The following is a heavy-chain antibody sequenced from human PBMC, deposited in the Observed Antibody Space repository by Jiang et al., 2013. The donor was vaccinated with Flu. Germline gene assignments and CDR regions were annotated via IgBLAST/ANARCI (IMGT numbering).Heavy chain of an antibody. V-gene: IGHV1-18*01. Sequence: LEWMGWISAYNGNTNYAQKLQGRVTMTTDTSTSTAYMELRSLRSDDTAVYYCARKNYYYDSSGYYARSFYFDYWGQGTLVTVSS. D-gene: IGHD3-22*01. CDR3: ARKNYYYDSSGYYARSFYFDY. J-gene: IGHJ4*02. CDR2: ISAYNGNT.